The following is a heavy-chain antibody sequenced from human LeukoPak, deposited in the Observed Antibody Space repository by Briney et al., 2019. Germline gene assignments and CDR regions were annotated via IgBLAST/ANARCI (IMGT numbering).Heavy chain of an antibody. V-gene: IGHV3-7*01. D-gene: IGHD5-12*01. CDR2: INQGGSVK. CDR1: GFSFRDFW. J-gene: IGHJ4*02. Sequence: GGSLRLSCAASGFSFRDFWMTWVRQAPGKGLEWVANINQGGSVKYYVDSVKGRFTISRDDAKSSLYVQMNSLRDEHTAVYYCARFGYSGWNLEYWGQGTLVTVSS. CDR3: ARFGYSGWNLEY.